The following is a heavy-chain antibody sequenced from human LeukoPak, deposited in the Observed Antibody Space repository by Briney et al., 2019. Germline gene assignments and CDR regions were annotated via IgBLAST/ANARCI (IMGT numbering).Heavy chain of an antibody. Sequence: GGSLRLSCAASGFTFSSYAMHWVRQAPGKGLEWVAVISYDGSNKYCADSVKGRFTISRDNSKNTLYLQMNSLRAEDTAVYYCARDYDSSGLDYWGQGTLVTVSS. V-gene: IGHV3-30*04. D-gene: IGHD3-22*01. J-gene: IGHJ4*02. CDR1: GFTFSSYA. CDR3: ARDYDSSGLDY. CDR2: ISYDGSNK.